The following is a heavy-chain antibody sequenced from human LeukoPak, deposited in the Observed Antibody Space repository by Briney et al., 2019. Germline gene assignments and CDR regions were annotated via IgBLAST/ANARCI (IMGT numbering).Heavy chain of an antibody. CDR3: AREGYYYYMDV. J-gene: IGHJ6*03. Sequence: SETLSLTCAVYGGSFSGYYWSWIRQPPGKGLEWIGEINHSGSTYYNPSLKSRVTISVDTSKNQFSLKLSSVTAADTAVYYCAREGYYYYMDVWGKGTTVTVSS. CDR1: GGSFSGYY. CDR2: INHSGST. V-gene: IGHV4-34*01.